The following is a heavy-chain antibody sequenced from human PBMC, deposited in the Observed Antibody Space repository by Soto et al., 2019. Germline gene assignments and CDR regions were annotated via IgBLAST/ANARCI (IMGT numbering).Heavy chain of an antibody. CDR3: VGGQYYFDY. Sequence: QVQLVESGGGVVQPGRYLRLSCAASGFPFTTYGMHWVREGPGKGLEWVEVISYDGSNKYYADSVKGRFTISRDNSKNMLYLQMNSLRPEDTALYYCVGGQYYFDYRGQGTLVTVSS. CDR1: GFPFTTYG. J-gene: IGHJ4*02. V-gene: IGHV3-30*03. CDR2: ISYDGSNK. D-gene: IGHD3-10*01.